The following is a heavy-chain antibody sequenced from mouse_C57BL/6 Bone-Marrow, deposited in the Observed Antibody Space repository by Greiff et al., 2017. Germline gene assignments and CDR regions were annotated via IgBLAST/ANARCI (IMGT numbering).Heavy chain of an antibody. CDR1: GYTFTSYW. J-gene: IGHJ2*01. CDR2: IHPNSGST. D-gene: IGHD1-2*01. Sequence: VPLQQPGAELVKPGASVKLSCKASGYTFTSYWMHWVKQRPGQGLEWIGMIHPNSGSTNYNEKFKSKATLTVDKSSSTAYMQLSSLTSEDSAVYYCARLGYYGLFDYWGQGTTLTVSS. V-gene: IGHV1-64*01. CDR3: ARLGYYGLFDY.